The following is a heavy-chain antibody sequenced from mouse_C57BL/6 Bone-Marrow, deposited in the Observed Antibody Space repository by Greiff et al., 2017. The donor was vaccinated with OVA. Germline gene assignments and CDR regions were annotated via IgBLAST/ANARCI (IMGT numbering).Heavy chain of an antibody. CDR1: GFTFSSYA. Sequence: EVKVVESGGGLVKPGGSLKLSCAASGFTFSSYAMSWVRQTPEKRLEWVATISDGGSYTYYPDNVKGRFTISRDNAKNNLYLQMSHLKSEDTAMYYCARDWGLQRPTFAYWGQGTLVTVSA. V-gene: IGHV5-4*01. CDR2: ISDGGSYT. J-gene: IGHJ3*01. CDR3: ARDWGLQRPTFAY. D-gene: IGHD2-2*01.